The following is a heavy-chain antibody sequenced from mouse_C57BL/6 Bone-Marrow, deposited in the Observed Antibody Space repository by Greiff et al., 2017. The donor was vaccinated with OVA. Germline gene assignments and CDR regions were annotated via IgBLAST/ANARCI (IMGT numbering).Heavy chain of an antibody. V-gene: IGHV1-82*01. CDR1: GYAFSSSW. CDR2: IYPGDGDT. Sequence: VQLQQSGPELVKPGASVKISCKASGYAFSSSWMNWVKQRPGKGLEWIGRIYPGDGDTNYNGKFKGKATLTADKSSSTAYMQLSSLTSEDSAVYFCARGGLLFVYCGQGTLVTVSA. CDR3: ARGGLLFVY. D-gene: IGHD2-3*01. J-gene: IGHJ3*01.